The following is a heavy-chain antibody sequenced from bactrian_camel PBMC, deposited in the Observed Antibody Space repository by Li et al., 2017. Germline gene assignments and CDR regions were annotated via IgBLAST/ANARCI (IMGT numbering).Heavy chain of an antibody. CDR2: MNGNGYVT. J-gene: IGHJ4*01. Sequence: VQLVESGGGSVQAGGSLKLSCEVSGFTSSNAAMGWVRQAPGKGLEWVSTMNGNGYVTAYADSVQGRFTISRDNAKNSLYLQLNNLKTEDTAMYYCAAARSSYCTGGYCCARRSFEYWGQGTQVTVS. CDR1: GFTSSNAA. D-gene: IGHD2*01. V-gene: IGHV3S40*01. CDR3: AAARSSYCTGGYCCARRSFEY.